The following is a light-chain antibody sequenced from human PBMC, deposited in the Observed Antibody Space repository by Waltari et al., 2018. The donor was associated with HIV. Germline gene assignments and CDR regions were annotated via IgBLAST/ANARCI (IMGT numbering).Light chain of an antibody. Sequence: QSALTQPPSASGSLGQSVTISCTGTSSDVGGYNYVSWYHQYPGEAPKLMIYDVNKRPSGVPDRFSGSKSGNTAPLTVSGLQGEDEAQYYCSAYAGSNNLVLFGGGTKLTVL. CDR1: SSDVGGYNY. CDR3: SAYAGSNNLVL. J-gene: IGLJ2*01. CDR2: DVN. V-gene: IGLV2-8*01.